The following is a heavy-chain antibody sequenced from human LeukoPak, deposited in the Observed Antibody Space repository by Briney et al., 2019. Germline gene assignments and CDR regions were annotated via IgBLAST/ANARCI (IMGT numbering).Heavy chain of an antibody. Sequence: GGSLRLSCAASGFTFSNYNMNWVRQAPGKVLEWVSSITYSSTYIYYADSVKGRFTISRDNAKKSLYLQMNSLRAEDTAVYYCARAKFDVSDYYYRGFDIWGQGTMVTVSS. J-gene: IGHJ3*02. CDR2: ITYSSTYI. CDR3: ARAKFDVSDYYYRGFDI. V-gene: IGHV3-21*01. D-gene: IGHD3-22*01. CDR1: GFTFSNYN.